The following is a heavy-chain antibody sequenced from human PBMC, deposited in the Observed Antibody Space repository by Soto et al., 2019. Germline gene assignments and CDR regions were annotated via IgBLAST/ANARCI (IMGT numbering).Heavy chain of an antibody. D-gene: IGHD6-19*01. CDR3: ARGPSGWFGYDY. CDR2: INSGASNT. Sequence: AGGSLRLSCAASGFTFSSSWMHWVRQAPGKGLVWVSRINSGASNTNYADSVKGRFTISRDNAKNTLYLQMDSLTAEDKAVYYCARGPSGWFGYDYWGQGTLVTVSS. V-gene: IGHV3-74*01. CDR1: GFTFSSSW. J-gene: IGHJ4*02.